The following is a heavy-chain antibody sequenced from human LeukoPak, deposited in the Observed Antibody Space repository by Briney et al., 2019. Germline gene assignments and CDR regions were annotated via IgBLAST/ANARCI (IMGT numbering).Heavy chain of an antibody. J-gene: IGHJ4*02. V-gene: IGHV1-2*02. Sequence: GASVKVSCKASGYTFVGYYLHWVRQAPGQGLEWMAWIDPYTGNTHYAQKFQGRITVTRDTSVSTTYTELSWLTSDDTARYYCAREYSASEHWGQGTLVTVSS. CDR1: GYTFVGYY. CDR3: AREYSASEH. CDR2: IDPYTGNT. D-gene: IGHD5-12*01.